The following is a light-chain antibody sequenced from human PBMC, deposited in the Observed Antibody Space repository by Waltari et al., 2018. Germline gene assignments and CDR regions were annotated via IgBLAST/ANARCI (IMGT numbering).Light chain of an antibody. J-gene: IGKJ1*01. CDR1: XSVLYISNNKNY. CDR3: QQYYSTPWT. V-gene: IGKV4-1*01. CDR2: WAS. Sequence: DIVMTQSPDSLAVSLGERATINCKSSXSVLYISNNKNYLAWYQQKPGQPPKLLIYWASTRDSGVPDRFSGSGSGTDFTLTISSLQAEDVAVYYCQQYYSTPWTFGQGTKVEIK.